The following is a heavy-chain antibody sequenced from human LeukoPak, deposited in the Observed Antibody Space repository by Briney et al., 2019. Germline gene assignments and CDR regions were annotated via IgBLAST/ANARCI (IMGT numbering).Heavy chain of an antibody. D-gene: IGHD5-12*01. CDR2: MNNDVSAT. V-gene: IGHV3-74*01. J-gene: IGHJ4*02. CDR3: ARDVGYSAYD. Sequence: PGGSLRLSCAASGFTFRSSGMHWVRQAPGKGLGWGSRMNNDVSATTYADSVKGRVTISRDTAQNTVLLQTNRLSAEEPGVYYCARDVGYSAYDWGQGALATVSS. CDR1: GFTFRSSG.